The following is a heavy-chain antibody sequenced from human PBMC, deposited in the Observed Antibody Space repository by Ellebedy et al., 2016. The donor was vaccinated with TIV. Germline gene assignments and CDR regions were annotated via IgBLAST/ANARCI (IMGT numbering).Heavy chain of an antibody. CDR3: VKGVGFFDA. CDR1: GFTFSDFH. D-gene: IGHD2-15*01. V-gene: IGHV3-33*06. Sequence: GESLKISCAASGFTFSDFHMHWVRQAPGGGLQWVALILSDGSEKYFADSVRGRFTVSRDNSKNVMFLQMNSLRAEDTAVYYCVKGVGFFDAWGQGTLVTVSS. CDR2: ILSDGSEK. J-gene: IGHJ5*02.